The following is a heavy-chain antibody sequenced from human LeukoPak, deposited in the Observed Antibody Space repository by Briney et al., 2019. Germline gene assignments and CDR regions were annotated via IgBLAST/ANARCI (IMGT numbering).Heavy chain of an antibody. Sequence: ASVKVSCKASGYTFTSYYMHWVRQAPGQGLEWMGIIDPSGGSTSYAQKFQGRVTVTRDMSTSTVYMELSSLRSEDTVVYYCARVGIVEARTLGYWGQGTLVTVSS. V-gene: IGHV1-46*01. CDR2: IDPSGGST. CDR1: GYTFTSYY. CDR3: ARVGIVEARTLGY. D-gene: IGHD1-26*01. J-gene: IGHJ4*02.